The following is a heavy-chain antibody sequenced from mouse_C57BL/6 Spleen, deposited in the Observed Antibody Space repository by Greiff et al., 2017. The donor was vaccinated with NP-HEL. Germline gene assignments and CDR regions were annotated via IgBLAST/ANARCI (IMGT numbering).Heavy chain of an antibody. V-gene: IGHV1-59*01. D-gene: IGHD1-1*01. CDR3: ARRYYGSRSYWYFDV. CDR1: GYTFTSYW. J-gene: IGHJ1*03. CDR2: IDPSDSYT. Sequence: VQLQQSGAELVRPGTSVKLSCKASGYTFTSYWMHWVKQRPGQGLAWIGVIDPSDSYTNYNQKFKGKATLTVDTSSSTAYMQLSSLTSEDSAVYYCARRYYGSRSYWYFDVWGTGTTVTVSS.